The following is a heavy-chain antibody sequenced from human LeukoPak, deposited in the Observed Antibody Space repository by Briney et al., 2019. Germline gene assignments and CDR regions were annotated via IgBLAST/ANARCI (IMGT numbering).Heavy chain of an antibody. V-gene: IGHV3-66*01. Sequence: RGSLRLSCAASGFTVSSNYMTWVRQAPGKGLEWVSVIYSVGETYYADSVNGRFTVSRDNSKNTLYLQMNSLRAEGTALYYCARSRVSGSYGMDVWGQGTTVTVSS. J-gene: IGHJ6*02. D-gene: IGHD3-10*01. CDR3: ARSRVSGSYGMDV. CDR1: GFTVSSNY. CDR2: IYSVGET.